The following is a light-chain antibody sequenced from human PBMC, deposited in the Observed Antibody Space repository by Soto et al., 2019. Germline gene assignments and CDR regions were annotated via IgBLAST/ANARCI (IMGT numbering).Light chain of an antibody. CDR2: AAS. CDR3: QQLWTYPLT. J-gene: IGKJ4*01. Sequence: DTQLTQSPSFLSASVGDRVTIACRASQDVSRSVGWYQQKPGTAPKLLISAASTLNSGVPSRFSGSGSGTDFTLTISSLQPEGFATYYCQQLWTYPLTFGGGTKVEI. V-gene: IGKV1-9*01. CDR1: QDVSRS.